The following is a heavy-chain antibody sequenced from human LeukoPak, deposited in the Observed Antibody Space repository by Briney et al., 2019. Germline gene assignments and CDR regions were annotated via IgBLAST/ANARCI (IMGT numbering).Heavy chain of an antibody. Sequence: ASVKVSCKASGYTFTSYDINWVRQAPGQGLEWMGWISAYNGNTNYAQKLQGRVTMTTDTSTSTAYMELRSLRSDDTAVYYCARSPVAAAGNRFYYYGMDVWGQGTTVTVSS. D-gene: IGHD6-13*01. J-gene: IGHJ6*02. V-gene: IGHV1-18*01. CDR2: ISAYNGNT. CDR3: ARSPVAAAGNRFYYYGMDV. CDR1: GYTFTSYD.